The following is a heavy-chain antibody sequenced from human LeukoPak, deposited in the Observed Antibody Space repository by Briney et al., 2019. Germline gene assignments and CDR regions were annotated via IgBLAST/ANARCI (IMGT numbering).Heavy chain of an antibody. Sequence: PGGSLRLSCAASGFSFNWYWMSWVRQAPGKRLEWVANIKEDGSEENYVDSVKGRFTISRDNAKNSLYLQMNSLRAEDTAIYYCVKYNWYYAFDIWGQGTMVTVSS. J-gene: IGHJ3*02. CDR3: VKYNWYYAFDI. CDR1: GFSFNWYW. D-gene: IGHD1-7*01. CDR2: IKEDGSEE. V-gene: IGHV3-7*01.